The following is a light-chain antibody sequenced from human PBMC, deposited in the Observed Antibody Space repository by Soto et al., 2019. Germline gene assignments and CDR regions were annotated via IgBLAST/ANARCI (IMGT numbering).Light chain of an antibody. Sequence: DIQMTQSPSTLSTSVGDRVTITCRASQSISSWLAWYQQKPGKAPKLLIYQASSLESGVPSRFSGSGSGTEFTLTISSLQPDDFATYYCQQYNGYSGYTFGQGTKLEIK. CDR3: QQYNGYSGYT. CDR2: QAS. V-gene: IGKV1-5*03. J-gene: IGKJ2*01. CDR1: QSISSW.